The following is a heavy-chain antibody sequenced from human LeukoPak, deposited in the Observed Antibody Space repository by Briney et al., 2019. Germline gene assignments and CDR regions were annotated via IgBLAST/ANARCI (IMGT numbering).Heavy chain of an antibody. CDR1: GFIFSSFS. CDR3: ARNPCSITSCPMADALDI. Sequence: GGSLRLSCAASGFIFSSFSMNWVRQAPGKGLEWVSSISGISNYIFYADSVKGRFTISRDNTNNSLFLLMNSLRAEDTAVYFCARNPCSITSCPMADALDIWGQGTMVTVSS. V-gene: IGHV3-21*01. J-gene: IGHJ3*02. CDR2: ISGISNYI. D-gene: IGHD2-2*01.